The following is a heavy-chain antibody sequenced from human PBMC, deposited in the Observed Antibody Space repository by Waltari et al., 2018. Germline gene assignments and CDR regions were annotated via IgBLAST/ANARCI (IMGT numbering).Heavy chain of an antibody. Sequence: SWWSGVRQSPQRGLGWIGRVLSTGKTNYSPCFASRVTMALDASNNQFSLKVTSAPAADTAVYYCARDRGRGLYLDVWGPGTLVTVSP. CDR1: SW. J-gene: IGHJ4*02. CDR3: ARDRGRGLYLDV. V-gene: IGHV4-4*02. D-gene: IGHD2-15*01. CDR2: VLSTGKT.